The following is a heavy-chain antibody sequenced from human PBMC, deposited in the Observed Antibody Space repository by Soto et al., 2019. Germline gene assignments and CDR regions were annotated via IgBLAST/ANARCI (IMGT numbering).Heavy chain of an antibody. CDR3: ARDLISGSKYYYGMDV. V-gene: IGHV1-69*13. J-gene: IGHJ6*02. Sequence: GYSVQVSCKASGGTFSSYAISWVRQAPGQGLEWMGGIIPIFGTANYAQKFQGRVTITADESTSTAYMELSSLRSEDTAVYYCARDLISGSKYYYGMDVSAQGNTVTV. D-gene: IGHD3-16*01. CDR2: IIPIFGTA. CDR1: GGTFSSYA.